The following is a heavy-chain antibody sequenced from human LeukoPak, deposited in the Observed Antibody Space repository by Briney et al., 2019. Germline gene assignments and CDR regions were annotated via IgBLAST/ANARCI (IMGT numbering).Heavy chain of an antibody. CDR2: IYHRGST. J-gene: IGHJ6*02. Sequence: PSETLSLTCTVSGDSIISYKYYWGWIRQPPGKGLEWLGGIYHRGSTYYNPSLQSRLTISVDTSKNLFSLRLTSVTAADTAVYYCARQGAVVRGYYYFSGMDVWGQGTTVAVSS. D-gene: IGHD3-22*01. CDR3: ARQGAVVRGYYYFSGMDV. V-gene: IGHV4-39*01. CDR1: GDSIISYKYY.